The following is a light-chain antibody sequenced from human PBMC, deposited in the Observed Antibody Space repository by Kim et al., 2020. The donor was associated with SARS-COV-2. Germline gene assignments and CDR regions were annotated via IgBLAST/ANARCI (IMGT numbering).Light chain of an antibody. CDR2: VTSDGNL. CDR3: QTWDTGIQI. J-gene: IGLJ2*01. Sequence: ASVRLTCTRSSRHSSYAIAWHQQQPEKGPRHLLRVTSDGNLIKGDGIPDRFSGSRSGAERYLTISSLQSEDEADYYCQTWDTGIQIFGGGTQLTVL. CDR1: SRHSSYA. V-gene: IGLV4-69*01.